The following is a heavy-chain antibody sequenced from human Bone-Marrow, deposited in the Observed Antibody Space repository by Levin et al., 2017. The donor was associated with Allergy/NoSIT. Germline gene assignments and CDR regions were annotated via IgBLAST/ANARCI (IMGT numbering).Heavy chain of an antibody. CDR3: ARDSRSSIIEYSSSWYGDY. CDR2: ISSSSSYI. J-gene: IGHJ4*02. V-gene: IGHV3-21*01. Sequence: PGGSLRLSCAASGFTFSSYSMNWVRQAPGKGLEWVSSISSSSSYIYYADSVKGRFTISRDNAKNSLYLQMNSLRAEDTAVYYCARDSRSSIIEYSSSWYGDYWGQGTLVTVSS. D-gene: IGHD6-13*01. CDR1: GFTFSSYS.